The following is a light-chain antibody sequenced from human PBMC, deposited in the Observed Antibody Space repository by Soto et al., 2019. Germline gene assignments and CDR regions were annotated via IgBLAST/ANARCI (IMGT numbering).Light chain of an antibody. CDR1: SSNMGSNT. J-gene: IGLJ3*02. CDR3: AAWDDSLNGWV. Sequence: QSVLTQAPSASGTPGQRGTISCSGSSSNMGSNTVTWYQQVPGTAPKLLIYSNDQRRSGVPDRFSGSKSGTSASLAIAGLQSEDEADYYCAAWDDSLNGWVFGGWTKVTVL. V-gene: IGLV1-44*01. CDR2: SND.